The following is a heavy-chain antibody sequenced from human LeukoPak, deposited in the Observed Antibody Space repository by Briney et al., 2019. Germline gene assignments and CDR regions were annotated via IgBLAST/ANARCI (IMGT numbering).Heavy chain of an antibody. CDR1: GYTFSSYD. CDR2: MNSDGGNT. Sequence: GASVKLSCTASGYTFSSYDMNWVRQAPGQGLEWMGGMNSDGGNTGYAEKFQGRVTMTRNTSISTAYMELSSLRSEDTAVYYCARVSRRVAATTLNYWGQGTLVTVSS. J-gene: IGHJ4*02. CDR3: ARVSRRVAATTLNY. V-gene: IGHV1-8*02. D-gene: IGHD2-15*01.